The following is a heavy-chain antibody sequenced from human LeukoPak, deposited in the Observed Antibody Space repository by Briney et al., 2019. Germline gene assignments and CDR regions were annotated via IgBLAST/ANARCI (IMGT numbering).Heavy chain of an antibody. D-gene: IGHD2-15*01. V-gene: IGHV3-7*01. CDR2: INQDGSET. CDR3: ARDAYSGGSCYAY. Sequence: GGSLRLSCAVSGFTFSSYWMSWVRQAPGKGLEWVANINQDGSETYYVDSLEGRFTISRDNAKNSLFLQMNSLRAEDTAVYYCARDAYSGGSCYAYWGQGTLVIVSS. CDR1: GFTFSSYW. J-gene: IGHJ4*02.